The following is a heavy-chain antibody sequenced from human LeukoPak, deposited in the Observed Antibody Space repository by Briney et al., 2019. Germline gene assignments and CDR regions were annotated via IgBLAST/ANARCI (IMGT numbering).Heavy chain of an antibody. D-gene: IGHD6-19*01. V-gene: IGHV1-8*01. CDR1: GYTFTSCD. CDR2: MNPNSGNT. CDR3: TRGSSGRRDN. Sequence: ASVTDTFKASGYTFTSCDINWVRQATGQGREWMRWMNPNSGNTGDGQSFQGRITMTRDISIGTAYMELSNLTSEDTAIYYCTRGSSGRRDNWGEGTLVTVSA. J-gene: IGHJ4*02.